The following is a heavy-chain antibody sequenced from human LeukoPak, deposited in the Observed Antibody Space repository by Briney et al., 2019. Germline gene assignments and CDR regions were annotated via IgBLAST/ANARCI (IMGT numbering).Heavy chain of an antibody. CDR2: ISDDGNNE. CDR3: AKGCAGGGSCYILDN. CDR1: RFTFNSHG. J-gene: IGHJ4*02. Sequence: LPGGSLRLSCAASRFTFNSHGMHWVRQAPGKGLEWVAVISDDGNNEKYADSVKGRFTVSRDNSRNTLYLQMNSLRGEDTAVYYCAKGCAGGGSCYILDNWGQGTLVTVSA. D-gene: IGHD2-15*01. V-gene: IGHV3-30*18.